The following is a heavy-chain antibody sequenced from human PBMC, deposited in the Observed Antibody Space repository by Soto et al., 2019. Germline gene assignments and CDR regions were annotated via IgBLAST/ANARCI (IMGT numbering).Heavy chain of an antibody. CDR1: GYTFTSYA. Sequence: GASVKVSCKASGYTFTSYAMHWVRQAPGQRLEWMGWINAGNGNTKYSQKFQGRVTITRDTSANTAYMELSSLRSEDTAVYYCARAPPWWYFDLWGRGTLVTVSS. CDR2: INAGNGNT. J-gene: IGHJ2*01. CDR3: ARAPPWWYFDL. V-gene: IGHV1-3*01.